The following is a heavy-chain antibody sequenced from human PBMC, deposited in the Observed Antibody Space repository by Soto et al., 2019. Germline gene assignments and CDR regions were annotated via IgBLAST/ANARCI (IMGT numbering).Heavy chain of an antibody. Sequence: PSETLRLSCAASGFTFSSYSMNWVRQAPGKGLEWVSYISSDGSTISYADSVKGRFTISRDNAKNSLYLPMNSLRAEDTAVDCCARDRYDADDSSGLDRWGQGTPVPVCS. D-gene: IGHD3-22*01. CDR2: ISSDGSTI. CDR3: ARDRYDADDSSGLDR. V-gene: IGHV3-48*04. CDR1: GFTFSSYS. J-gene: IGHJ5*02.